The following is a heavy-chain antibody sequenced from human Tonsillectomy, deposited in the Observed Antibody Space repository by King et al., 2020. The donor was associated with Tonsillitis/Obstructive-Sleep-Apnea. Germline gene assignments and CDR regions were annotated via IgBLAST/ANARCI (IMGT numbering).Heavy chain of an antibody. Sequence: QLQESGPGLVKPSGTLSLTCAVSGASISSSYWWSLVRQPPGQGLEWIGEISHSGSTNFNPSLKSRVTTSVDYSRNQFSLNLNSVTAADTAVYYCVRNGAFYFEYWGQGTLVTVSS. D-gene: IGHD2-8*01. CDR2: ISHSGST. CDR3: VRNGAFYFEY. J-gene: IGHJ4*02. CDR1: GASISSSYW. V-gene: IGHV4-4*02.